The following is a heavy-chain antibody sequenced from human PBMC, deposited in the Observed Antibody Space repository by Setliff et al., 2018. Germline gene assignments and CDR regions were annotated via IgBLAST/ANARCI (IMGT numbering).Heavy chain of an antibody. Sequence: ASVKVSCKASGYTFTNHYMHWVRQAPGQGLEWMGGTIPMFGSTSYAQKFQGRVTIITDESTTTAYMELSSLGSEDTAVYYCVREGVDTRSSTDYRYYMDVWGKGTTVTVSS. CDR3: VREGVDTRSSTDYRYYMDV. CDR1: GYTFTNHY. V-gene: IGHV1-69*05. D-gene: IGHD5-18*01. J-gene: IGHJ6*03. CDR2: TIPMFGST.